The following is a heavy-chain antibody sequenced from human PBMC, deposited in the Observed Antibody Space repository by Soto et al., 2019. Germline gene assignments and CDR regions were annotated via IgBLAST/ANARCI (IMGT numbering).Heavy chain of an antibody. CDR3: ARRELMVRGLIITYKNVSPHLCDY. D-gene: IGHD3-10*01. V-gene: IGHV5-51*01. CDR1: GYSFTSYW. Sequence: PGESLKISCKGSGYSFTSYWIGWVRQMPGKGLEWMGIIYPGDSDTRYSPSFQGQVTISADKSISTAYLQWSSLKASDTAMYYCARRELMVRGLIITYKNVSPHLCDYWGPGTPVTVS. CDR2: IYPGDSDT. J-gene: IGHJ4*02.